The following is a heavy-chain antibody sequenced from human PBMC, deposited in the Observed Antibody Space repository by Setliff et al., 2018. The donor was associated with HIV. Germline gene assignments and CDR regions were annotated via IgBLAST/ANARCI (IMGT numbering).Heavy chain of an antibody. D-gene: IGHD5-12*01. CDR2: IYSVGIT. V-gene: IGHV3-53*01. CDR1: GFTVSSNS. CDR3: ARVMIGYSGYDAFDY. J-gene: IGHJ4*02. Sequence: SLRLSCAASGFTVSSNSMSWVRQAPGKGLEWVSVIYSVGITYYADSVKGRFTISRDNAKNSLYLQMNSLRAEDTAVYYCARVMIGYSGYDAFDYWGQGTLVTVSS.